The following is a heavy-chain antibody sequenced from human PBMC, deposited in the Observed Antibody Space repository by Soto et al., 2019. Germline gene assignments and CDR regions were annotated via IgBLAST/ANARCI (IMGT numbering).Heavy chain of an antibody. CDR2: ISSSSTYT. Sequence: QVQLVESGGGLVKPGGSLRLSCAASGFTFSDYYMSWIRQAPGKGLEWVSYISSSSTYTNYAASVKGRFTISRDNAKNSLYLQMNSLRAEDTAIYYCARDRTHDAFDIWGQGTLVTVSS. V-gene: IGHV3-11*06. J-gene: IGHJ3*02. CDR3: ARDRTHDAFDI. CDR1: GFTFSDYY.